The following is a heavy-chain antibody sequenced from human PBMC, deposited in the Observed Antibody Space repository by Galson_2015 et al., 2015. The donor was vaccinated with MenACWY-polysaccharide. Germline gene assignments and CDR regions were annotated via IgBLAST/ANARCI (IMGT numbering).Heavy chain of an antibody. CDR1: GFTFSSYW. CDR3: ARDNYYDGGVYPTAFDH. Sequence: SLRLSCAASGFTFSSYWMNWVRRAPGRGLEWVANIKQDGSEKYYVDSVKGRFTISRDNAKNSLYLQVSSLRAEDTAVYYCARDNYYDGGVYPTAFDHWGQGTLVTVSS. D-gene: IGHD3-22*01. CDR2: IKQDGSEK. J-gene: IGHJ4*02. V-gene: IGHV3-7*01.